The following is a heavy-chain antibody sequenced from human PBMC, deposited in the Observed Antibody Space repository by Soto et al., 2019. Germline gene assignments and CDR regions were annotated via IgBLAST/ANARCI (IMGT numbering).Heavy chain of an antibody. Sequence: PSESLSLTCTVSGGSISSGGYYWSWIRQHPGKGLEWIGYIYYSGSTYYNPSLKSRVTISVDTSKNQFSLKLSSVTAADTAVYYCARDGTAMGGGYFDYWGQGTLVTVSS. V-gene: IGHV4-31*03. D-gene: IGHD5-18*01. CDR1: GGSISSGGYY. CDR3: ARDGTAMGGGYFDY. CDR2: IYYSGST. J-gene: IGHJ4*02.